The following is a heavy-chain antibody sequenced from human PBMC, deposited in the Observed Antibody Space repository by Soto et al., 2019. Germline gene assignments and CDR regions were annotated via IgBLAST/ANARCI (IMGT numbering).Heavy chain of an antibody. V-gene: IGHV1-69*01. CDR3: ARSQGSSTSLAIYYYCYYGMDV. CDR2: IIPIPGTA. Sequence: QVQLVQSGAEVKKPGSSVKVSCKASGGTFVSYAISWVRQAPGQGLEWMGGIIPIPGTANYAQQFQGRVTIAAAESTSTAYMELSSLRSEDTAVYYCARSQGSSTSLAIYYYCYYGMDVWGQGTTVTVSS. CDR1: GGTFVSYA. J-gene: IGHJ6*02. D-gene: IGHD2-2*01.